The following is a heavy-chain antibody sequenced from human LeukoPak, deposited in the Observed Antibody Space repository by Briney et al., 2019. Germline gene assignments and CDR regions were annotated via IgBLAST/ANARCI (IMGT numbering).Heavy chain of an antibody. J-gene: IGHJ4*01. CDR2: IKQDGSEK. CDR3: ARARYSDY. Sequence: GGSLRLSCAASGFTFSNYWMTWVRQAPGKGLEWVANIKQDGSEKDYVDSVKGRFTISRDNGKNSLYLQMNSLRAEDTAVYYCARARYSDYWGQGTLVTVSS. V-gene: IGHV3-7*01. CDR1: GFTFSNYW.